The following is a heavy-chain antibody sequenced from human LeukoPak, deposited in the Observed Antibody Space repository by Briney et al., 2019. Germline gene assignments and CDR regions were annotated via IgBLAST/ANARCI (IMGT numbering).Heavy chain of an antibody. CDR1: GYSFTSYC. Sequence: PGESLKISCKGSGYSFTSYCMGWVRQMPGKGLEGMGIIYHGDSETRYSPSFQVQVTISADKSISTAYPQWSSLKPSDTAMYYCARAPLGYESSGYYYVAEYFQHWGQGTLVTVSS. J-gene: IGHJ1*01. D-gene: IGHD3-22*01. V-gene: IGHV5-51*01. CDR2: IYHGDSET. CDR3: ARAPLGYESSGYYYVAEYFQH.